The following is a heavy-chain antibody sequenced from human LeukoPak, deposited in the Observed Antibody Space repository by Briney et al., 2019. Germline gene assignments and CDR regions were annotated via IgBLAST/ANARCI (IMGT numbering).Heavy chain of an antibody. CDR1: GGSFSGYY. V-gene: IGHV4-34*01. CDR3: ASLSSIAAHSPFDY. J-gene: IGHJ4*02. Sequence: PSETLSLTCAVYGGSFSGYYWSWIRQPPGKGLEWIGEINHSGSTNYNPSLKSRVTTSVDTSKNQFSLKLSSVTAADTAVYYCASLSSIAAHSPFDYWGQGTLVTVSS. D-gene: IGHD6-6*01. CDR2: INHSGST.